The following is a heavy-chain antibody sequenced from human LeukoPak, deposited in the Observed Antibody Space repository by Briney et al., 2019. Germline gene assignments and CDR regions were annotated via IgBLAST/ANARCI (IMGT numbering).Heavy chain of an antibody. CDR2: ISGSGDST. Sequence: PGGSLRLSCAASGFTFSSYAMSWVRRAPGKGLEWVSAISGSGDSTYYADSVKGRFTISRDNSKNTLYLQMNSLRAEDTAVYYCAKVATLVTSYGNYWGQGTLVTVSS. CDR1: GFTFSSYA. D-gene: IGHD3-9*01. CDR3: AKVATLVTSYGNY. J-gene: IGHJ4*02. V-gene: IGHV3-23*01.